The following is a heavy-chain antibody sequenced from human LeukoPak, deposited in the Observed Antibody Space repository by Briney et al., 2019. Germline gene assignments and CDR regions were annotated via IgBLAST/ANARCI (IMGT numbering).Heavy chain of an antibody. CDR2: TSGYNGDT. CDR3: ARDPTNTSGRYAYFDY. CDR1: GFPFTHHG. D-gene: IGHD6-19*01. J-gene: IGHJ4*02. Sequence: GASVRVSCKASGFPFTHHGITWVRQAPGQGLEWMGWTSGYNGDTNYAQKFQGRVTLTTDTSTSTAYMELRSLRSDDTAVYYCARDPTNTSGRYAYFDYWGQGTLVTVSS. V-gene: IGHV1-18*01.